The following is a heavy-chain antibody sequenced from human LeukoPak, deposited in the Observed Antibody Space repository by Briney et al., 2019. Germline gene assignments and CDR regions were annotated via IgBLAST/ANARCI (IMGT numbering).Heavy chain of an antibody. CDR2: INSDGSTT. D-gene: IGHD7-27*01. CDR1: GFTFSSYW. J-gene: IGHJ5*02. CDR3: ARPKTGNWFDP. V-gene: IGHV3-74*01. Sequence: GGSLRPSCAASGFTFSSYWMHWVRQAPGKGLVWVSRINSDGSTTSYADSVKGRFTIARDNAKNTLYLQMNSLRAEDTAVYYCARPKTGNWFDPWGQGTLVTVSS.